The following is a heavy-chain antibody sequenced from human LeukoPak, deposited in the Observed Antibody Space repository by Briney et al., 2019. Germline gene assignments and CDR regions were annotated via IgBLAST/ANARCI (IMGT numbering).Heavy chain of an antibody. CDR2: ISSSSFKI. CDR1: EFTFVRYA. V-gene: IGHV3-48*04. Sequence: GSLRLSCAASEFTFVRYAMNWVRQAPGKGLEWVSYISSSSFKIGYADSVKGRFTISRDNSKNSLYLQMDSLRVEDTAVYYCVRDPSYGSSWYYYMDVWGKGTTVTVSS. CDR3: VRDPSYGSSWYYYMDV. D-gene: IGHD6-13*01. J-gene: IGHJ6*03.